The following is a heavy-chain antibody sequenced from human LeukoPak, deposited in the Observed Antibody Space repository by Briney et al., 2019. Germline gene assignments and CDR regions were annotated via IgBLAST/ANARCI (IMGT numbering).Heavy chain of an antibody. D-gene: IGHD7-27*01. Sequence: KSGVSLRLFCAACGFVFSHYSMIWARQAPGKGLEWVANIRGSGSGMGSGNYYVGSVKGRFTISRDNAKNSLYLQMNSLRAEDTAFYYCARDDNWGFDYWGQGALVTVSS. CDR1: GFVFSHYS. J-gene: IGHJ4*02. CDR2: IRGSGSGM. V-gene: IGHV3-21*05. CDR3: ARDDNWGFDY.